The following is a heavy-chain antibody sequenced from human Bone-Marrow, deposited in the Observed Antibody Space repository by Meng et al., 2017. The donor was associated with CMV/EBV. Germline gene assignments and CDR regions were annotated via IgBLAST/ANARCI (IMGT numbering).Heavy chain of an antibody. V-gene: IGHV4-59*01. J-gene: IGHJ5*02. CDR2: IYYSGST. D-gene: IGHD6-19*01. Sequence: SETLSLTCTVPGGSISSYYWSWIRQPPGKGLEWIGYIYYSGSTNYNPSLKSRVTISVDTSKNQFSLKLSSVTAADTAVYYCARGVGIAVAWKARFDPWGQGTLVTVSS. CDR3: ARGVGIAVAWKARFDP. CDR1: GGSISSYY.